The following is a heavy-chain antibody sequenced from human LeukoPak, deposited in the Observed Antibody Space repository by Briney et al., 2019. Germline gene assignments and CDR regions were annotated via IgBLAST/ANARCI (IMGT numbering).Heavy chain of an antibody. D-gene: IGHD4-17*01. CDR3: AREGRGDYGDYIGFDY. J-gene: IGHJ4*02. V-gene: IGHV4-59*01. Sequence: PSEALSLTCTVSGGSFSSYYWSWIRQPPGKGLEWIGYIYYSGSTNYNPSLKSRVTISVDTSKNQFPLKLSSVTAADTAVYYCAREGRGDYGDYIGFDYWGQGTLVTVSS. CDR2: IYYSGST. CDR1: GGSFSSYY.